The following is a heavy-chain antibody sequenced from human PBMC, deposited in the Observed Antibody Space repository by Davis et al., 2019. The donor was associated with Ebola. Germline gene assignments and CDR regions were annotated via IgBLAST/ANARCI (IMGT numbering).Heavy chain of an antibody. V-gene: IGHV3-74*01. CDR1: GFTLSSYW. Sequence: HTGGSLRLSCAASGFTLSSYWMHWVRQAPGKGLEWVSRTKYDGSITYYAESVKGRFTISRDNPKNTVYLQMNSLTVDDTAIYYCAKDTSNVWFDVWGQGTMVTVAS. J-gene: IGHJ3*01. CDR2: TKYDGSIT. CDR3: AKDTSNVWFDV. D-gene: IGHD6-19*01.